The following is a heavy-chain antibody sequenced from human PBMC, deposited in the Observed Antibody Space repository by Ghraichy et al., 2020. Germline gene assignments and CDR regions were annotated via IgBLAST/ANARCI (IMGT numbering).Heavy chain of an antibody. CDR2: IWYDGSNK. J-gene: IGHJ4*02. Sequence: GGSLRLSCAASGFTFSSYGMHWVRQAPGKGLEWVAVIWYDGSNKYYADSVKGRFTISRDNSKNTLYLQMNSLRAEDTAVYYCARDQHSSSSFLFDYWGQGTLVTVSS. D-gene: IGHD6-6*01. CDR1: GFTFSSYG. V-gene: IGHV3-33*01. CDR3: ARDQHSSSSFLFDY.